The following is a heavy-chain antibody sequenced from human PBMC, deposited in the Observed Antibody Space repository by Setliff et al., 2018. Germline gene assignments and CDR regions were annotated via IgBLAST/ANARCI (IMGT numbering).Heavy chain of an antibody. V-gene: IGHV4-34*01. CDR1: GGSFSGYY. CDR3: TVYNTGSSKDHY. Sequence: SETLSLTCAVYGGSFSGYYWSWIRQPPGKGLEWIGEINHSGSTNYNPSLKSRVTISVDTSRNQFSLKLSSVTAADTALYYCTVYNTGSSKDHYWGQGTPVTVSS. J-gene: IGHJ4*02. D-gene: IGHD2-8*02. CDR2: INHSGST.